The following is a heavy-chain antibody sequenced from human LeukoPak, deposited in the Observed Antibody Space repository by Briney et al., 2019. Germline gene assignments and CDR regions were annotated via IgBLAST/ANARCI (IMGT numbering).Heavy chain of an antibody. J-gene: IGHJ6*02. V-gene: IGHV4-39*07. CDR3: ARTRTWLVPYGMDV. CDR2: IYYSGST. CDR1: GGSISSSSYY. Sequence: SETLSLTCTVSGGSISSSSYYWGWIRQPPGKGLEWIGSIYYSGSTYYNPSLKSRVTISVDTSKNQFSLKLSSVTTADTAVYYCARTRTWLVPYGMDVWGQGTTVTVSS. D-gene: IGHD6-19*01.